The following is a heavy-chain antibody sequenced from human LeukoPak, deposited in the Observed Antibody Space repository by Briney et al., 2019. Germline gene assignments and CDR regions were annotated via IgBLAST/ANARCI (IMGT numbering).Heavy chain of an antibody. D-gene: IGHD4/OR15-4a*01. CDR1: RFTFNNAW. Sequence: PGGSLRLSCAASRFTFNNAWMNWVRQAPGKGLEWVGRIKSKADGETTDYVAPVKGRFTISRDDSNKMVYLQMNGLKIEDTAVYYCAIDEPNYAPYDFDYWGQGTLVTVSS. CDR3: AIDEPNYAPYDFDY. CDR2: IKSKADGETT. V-gene: IGHV3-15*01. J-gene: IGHJ4*02.